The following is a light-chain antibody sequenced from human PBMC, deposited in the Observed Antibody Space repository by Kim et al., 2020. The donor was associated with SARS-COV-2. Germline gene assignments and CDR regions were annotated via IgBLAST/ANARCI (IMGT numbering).Light chain of an antibody. CDR3: QSYDNTNLV. CDR1: SGSIASNY. Sequence: GKTVTLSCTHSSGSIASNYVQWYQQRPGSAPTTVIYENNERPSGVPDRFSGSIDRSSNSASLTISGLKTEDEADYYCQSYDNTNLVFGGGTQLTVL. J-gene: IGLJ2*01. CDR2: ENN. V-gene: IGLV6-57*03.